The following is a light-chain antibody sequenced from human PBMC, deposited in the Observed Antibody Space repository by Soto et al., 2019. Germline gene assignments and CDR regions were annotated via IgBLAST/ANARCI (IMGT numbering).Light chain of an antibody. CDR3: QRRSYWPRKYT. V-gene: IGKV3-11*01. CDR2: DAS. Sequence: DIVLTQSPAPLSLSPGARATLSCRASQSVSSHLAWYQQKPGQAPRLLIYDASTRATGIAARFSGSGSGTDFSLTISNLEPEDCAICYCQRRSYWPRKYTVGQGTKMEIK. CDR1: QSVSSH. J-gene: IGKJ2*01.